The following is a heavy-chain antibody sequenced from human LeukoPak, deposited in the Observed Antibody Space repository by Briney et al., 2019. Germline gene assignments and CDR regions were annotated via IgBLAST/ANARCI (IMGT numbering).Heavy chain of an antibody. D-gene: IGHD2-15*01. CDR2: IYYSGST. V-gene: IGHV4-39*01. CDR3: ARPRSRISWFDP. J-gene: IGHJ5*02. CDR1: GGSISSSSYY. Sequence: SETLSLTCTVSGGSISSSSYYWGWIRQPPGKGLEWIGSIYYSGSTYYNPSLKSRVTISVDTSKNQFSLRLKSVTAADTSIYYCARPRSRISWFDPWGQGTLVTVSS.